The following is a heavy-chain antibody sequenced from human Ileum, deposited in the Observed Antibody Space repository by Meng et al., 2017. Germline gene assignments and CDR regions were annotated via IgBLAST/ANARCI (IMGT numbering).Heavy chain of an antibody. D-gene: IGHD2-15*01. V-gene: IGHV3-30*15. CDR2: ISNDGSNT. CDR3: ARGGDCAATNCYRHFDY. CDR1: GVTFSAYA. J-gene: IGHJ4*02. Sequence: GESLKISCAASGVTFSAYAMHWVRQAPGKGLEWVALISNDGSNTVYSDSVKGRFTISRDNSKNTLHLELSTLGTEDTAMYYCARGGDCAATNCYRHFDYWGQGTLVTVSS.